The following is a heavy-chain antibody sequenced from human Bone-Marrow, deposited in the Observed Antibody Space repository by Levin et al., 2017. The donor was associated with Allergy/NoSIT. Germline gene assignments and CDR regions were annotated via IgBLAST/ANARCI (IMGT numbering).Heavy chain of an antibody. CDR3: ARVEIYFARPPNWFDP. CDR1: GGSFSGYY. J-gene: IGHJ5*02. D-gene: IGHD6-6*01. V-gene: IGHV4-34*01. Sequence: SETLSLTCAVYGGSFSGYYWSWIRQPPGKGLEWIGEINHSGSTNYNPSLKSRVTISVDTSKNQFSLKLSSVTAADTAVYYCARVEIYFARPPNWFDPWGQGTLVTVSS. CDR2: INHSGST.